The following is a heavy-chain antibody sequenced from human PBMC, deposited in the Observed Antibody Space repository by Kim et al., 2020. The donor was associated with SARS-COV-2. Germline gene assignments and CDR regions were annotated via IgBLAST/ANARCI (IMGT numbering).Heavy chain of an antibody. Sequence: SETLSLTCTVSGGSISSYYWSWIRHPPGKGLEWIGYIYYSGSTNYNPSLKSRVTISVDTSKNQFSLKLSSVTAADTAVYYCARHGGQFEYSSSSGFMDVWGQGTTVTVSS. CDR3: ARHGGQFEYSSSSGFMDV. CDR1: GGSISSYY. J-gene: IGHJ6*02. CDR2: IYYSGST. V-gene: IGHV4-59*08. D-gene: IGHD6-6*01.